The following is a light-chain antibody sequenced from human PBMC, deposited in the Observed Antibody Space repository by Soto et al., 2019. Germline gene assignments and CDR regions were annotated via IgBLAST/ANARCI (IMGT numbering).Light chain of an antibody. CDR2: GQN. Sequence: QSVLTQPPSASGTPGQRVTISCSGSSSNIGSNTVNWYQQLPGTAPKLLIYGQNQRPAGVPDRFSGSKSGTSASLAISGLQSGGEADYYCAGCDDSLEWRGFGGGTKLTGL. V-gene: IGLV1-44*01. CDR3: AGCDDSLEWRG. J-gene: IGLJ2*01. CDR1: SSNIGSNT.